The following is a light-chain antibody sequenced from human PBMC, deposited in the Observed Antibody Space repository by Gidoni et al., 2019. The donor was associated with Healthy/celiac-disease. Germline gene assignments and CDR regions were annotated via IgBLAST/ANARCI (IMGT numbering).Light chain of an antibody. V-gene: IGKV2-28*01. Sequence: DSVTTQSPLTLPVTTGEPAYISCRSSQSLLHSNGYSYLDWYLQKPGQSPQLLIYLGSNRASGVPDRFSGSGSGTDFTLKISRLEAEDVAVYYCMQALQTPFTFGPXTKVDIK. J-gene: IGKJ3*01. CDR3: MQALQTPFT. CDR2: LGS. CDR1: QSLLHSNGYSY.